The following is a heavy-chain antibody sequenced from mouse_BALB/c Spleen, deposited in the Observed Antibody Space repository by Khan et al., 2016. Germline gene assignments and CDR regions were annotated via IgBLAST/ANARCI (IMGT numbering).Heavy chain of an antibody. Sequence: VQLQQSGAELVKPGASVKLSCTASGFNIKDTYMHWVKQRPEQGLEWIGRIDPANGNTKYDPKFQGKATITADTSSNTAYLQLSSLTSEDTAAYYCANYGSSYWYLDVWGAGTTVTVSS. J-gene: IGHJ1*01. CDR3: ANYGSSYWYLDV. V-gene: IGHV14-3*02. CDR1: GFNIKDTY. CDR2: IDPANGNT. D-gene: IGHD1-1*01.